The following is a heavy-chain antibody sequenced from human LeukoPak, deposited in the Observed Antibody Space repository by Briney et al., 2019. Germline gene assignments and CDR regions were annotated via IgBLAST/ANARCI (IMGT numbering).Heavy chain of an antibody. V-gene: IGHV4-34*01. Sequence: SSETLSLTCAVYGGSFSGYYWSWIRQPPGKGLEWIGEINHSGSTNYNPSLKSRVTISVDTSKNQFSLKLSSVTAADTAVYYCARGIAAAGTYAFDIWGQGTMVTVSS. J-gene: IGHJ3*02. CDR1: GGSFSGYY. CDR3: ARGIAAAGTYAFDI. D-gene: IGHD6-13*01. CDR2: INHSGST.